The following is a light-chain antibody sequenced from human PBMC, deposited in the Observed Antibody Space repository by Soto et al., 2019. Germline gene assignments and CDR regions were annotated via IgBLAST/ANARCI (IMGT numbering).Light chain of an antibody. CDR1: QSVSTSY. CDR2: GES. CDR3: QLYGRSRTT. V-gene: IGKV3-20*01. Sequence: EIVLTQSPGTLSLSPGESATLSCRASQSVSTSYLAWYQHNTGQAPRLIIYGESSRATGIPDRFSGSRSGTDFTLTISRLEPEELAVYYCQLYGRSRTTFGQGTKGDIK. J-gene: IGKJ1*01.